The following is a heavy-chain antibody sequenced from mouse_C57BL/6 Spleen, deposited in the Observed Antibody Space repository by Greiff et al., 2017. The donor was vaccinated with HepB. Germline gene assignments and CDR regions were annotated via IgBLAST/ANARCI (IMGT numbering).Heavy chain of an antibody. CDR3: ARWDTTVVPYFDY. D-gene: IGHD1-1*01. Sequence: VKLQQPGTELVKPGASVKLSCKASGYTFTSYWMHWVKQRPGQGLEWIGNINPSNGGTNYNEKFKSKATLTVDKSSSTAYMQLSSLTSEDSAVYYCARWDTTVVPYFDYWGQGTTLTVSS. V-gene: IGHV1-53*01. CDR1: GYTFTSYW. CDR2: INPSNGGT. J-gene: IGHJ2*01.